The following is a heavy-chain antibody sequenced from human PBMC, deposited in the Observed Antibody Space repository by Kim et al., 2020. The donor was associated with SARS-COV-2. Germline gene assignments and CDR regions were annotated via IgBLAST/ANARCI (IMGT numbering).Heavy chain of an antibody. CDR2: IYSGGST. J-gene: IGHJ4*02. CDR1: GFTVSSNY. V-gene: IGHV3-53*01. Sequence: GGSLRLSCAASGFTVSSNYMTWVRQAPGKGLEWVSIIYSGGSTYYADSVKGRFTISRDNSKNTLYLQMNNLSAEDTAVYYCARGKAVAAINWGQGTLVTVSS. CDR3: ARGKAVAAIN. D-gene: IGHD2-15*01.